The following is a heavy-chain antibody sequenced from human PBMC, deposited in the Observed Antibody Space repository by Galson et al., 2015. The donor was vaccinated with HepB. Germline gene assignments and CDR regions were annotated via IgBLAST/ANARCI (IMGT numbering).Heavy chain of an antibody. J-gene: IGHJ3*02. CDR1: GFTFSTYS. CDR3: AREGDAFDI. Sequence: SLRLSCAASGFTFSTYSMNWVRQAPGKGLEWVSSISSSSSDIYYADSVKGRFTISRDNAKNSLYLQMNSLRAEDTAVYYCAREGDAFDIWGQGTVVTVSS. CDR2: ISSSSSDI. V-gene: IGHV3-21*01.